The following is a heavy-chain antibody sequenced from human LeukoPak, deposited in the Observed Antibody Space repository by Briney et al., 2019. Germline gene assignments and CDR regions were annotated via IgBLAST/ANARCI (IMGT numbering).Heavy chain of an antibody. CDR1: GYTFTGYY. J-gene: IGHJ4*02. V-gene: IGHV1-2*02. CDR3: ARVFGSGSYLNYFDY. D-gene: IGHD3-10*01. CDR2: INPNSGGT. Sequence: ASVKVSCKASGYTFTGYYMHWVRQAPGQGLEWMGWINPNSGGTNYAQKFQGRVTMTRDTSISTAYMELSRLRSDDTAAYYCARVFGSGSYLNYFDYWGQGTLVTVSS.